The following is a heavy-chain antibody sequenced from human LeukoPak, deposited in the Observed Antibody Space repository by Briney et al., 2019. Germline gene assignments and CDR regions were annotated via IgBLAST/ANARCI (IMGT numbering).Heavy chain of an antibody. Sequence: KAGGSLRLSCAASGFSFSNYGMHWVRQAPGKGLEWVSSITSPVGRMYYADSLKGRITISRDNARSTLYLQMNSLRAEDTAVYYCATDGRSSGWYGFDYWGQGILVTVSS. J-gene: IGHJ4*02. CDR2: ITSPVGRM. CDR3: ATDGRSSGWYGFDY. V-gene: IGHV3-21*01. CDR1: GFSFSNYG. D-gene: IGHD6-19*01.